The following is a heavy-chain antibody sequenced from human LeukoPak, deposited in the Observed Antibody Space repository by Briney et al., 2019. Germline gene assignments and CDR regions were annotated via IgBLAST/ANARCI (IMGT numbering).Heavy chain of an antibody. CDR3: ARGWNFDY. CDR2: INHSGST. J-gene: IGHJ4*02. D-gene: IGHD3-3*01. CDR1: GGSFSGYY. Sequence: SETLSLTCAVYGGSFSGYYWSWIRQPPGKGLEWIGEINHSGSTNYNPSLKSRVTISVDTSKNQFSLKLSSVTAADTAVYYCARGWNFDYWGQGTLVTVSS. V-gene: IGHV4-34*01.